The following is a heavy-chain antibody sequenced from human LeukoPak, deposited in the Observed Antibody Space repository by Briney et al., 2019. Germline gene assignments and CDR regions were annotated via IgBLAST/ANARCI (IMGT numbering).Heavy chain of an antibody. CDR3: ARGVAVY. Sequence: GRSLRLSCAASGFTFSSYAMHWVRQAPGKGLEWVAVISYDGSNKYYADSVKGRFTISRDNSKNTLYLKMNSLRAEDTAVYYCARGVAVYWGQGTLVTVSS. J-gene: IGHJ4*02. CDR1: GFTFSSYA. CDR2: ISYDGSNK. V-gene: IGHV3-30*04. D-gene: IGHD6-19*01.